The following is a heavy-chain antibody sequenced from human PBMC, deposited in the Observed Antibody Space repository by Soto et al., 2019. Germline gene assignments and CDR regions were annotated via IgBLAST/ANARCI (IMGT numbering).Heavy chain of an antibody. CDR3: PKSPHRDGSYHYAFDI. D-gene: IGHD1-26*01. J-gene: IGHJ3*02. CDR2: ISGSGGST. CDR1: GFTFSSYA. V-gene: IGHV3-23*01. Sequence: EVQLLESGGGLVQPGGSLRLSCAASGFTFSSYAMSWVRQAPGKGLEWVSAISGSGGSTYYADSVKGRFTISRDNSKNTLYLQMNRLRAEDTAVYYCPKSPHRDGSYHYAFDIWGQGTMVTVSS.